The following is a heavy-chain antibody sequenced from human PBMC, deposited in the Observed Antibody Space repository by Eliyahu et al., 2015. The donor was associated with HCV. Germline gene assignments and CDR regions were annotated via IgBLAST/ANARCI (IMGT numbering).Heavy chain of an antibody. CDR1: GGSFSSYY. J-gene: IGHJ1*01. CDR2: INHSGST. CDR3: ARAFYDFWSGYSPSGYF. D-gene: IGHD3-3*01. V-gene: IGHV4-34*01. Sequence: QVQLQQWGAGLLKPSETLSLTCAVYGGSFSSYYWSWIRXPPGKGLEWIGEINHSGSTNYNPSLKSRVTISVDTSKNQFSLKLNSVTAADTAVYYCARAFYDFWSGYSPSGYF.